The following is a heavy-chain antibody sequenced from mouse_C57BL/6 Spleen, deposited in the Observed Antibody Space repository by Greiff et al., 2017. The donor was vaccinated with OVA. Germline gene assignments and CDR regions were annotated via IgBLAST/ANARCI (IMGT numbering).Heavy chain of an antibody. CDR1: GYTFTSYW. D-gene: IGHD3-3*01. CDR2: IDPNSGGT. V-gene: IGHV1-72*01. J-gene: IGHJ2*01. Sequence: QVHVKQPGAELVKPGASVKLSCKASGYTFTSYWMHWVKQRPGRGLEWIGRIDPNSGGTKYNEKFKSKATLTVDKPSSTAYMQLSSLTSEDSAVYYCAREAGTRVYYFDYWGQGTTLTVSS. CDR3: AREAGTRVYYFDY.